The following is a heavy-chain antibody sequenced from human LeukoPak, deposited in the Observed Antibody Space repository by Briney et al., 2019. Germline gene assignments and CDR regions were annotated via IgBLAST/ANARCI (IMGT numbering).Heavy chain of an antibody. CDR1: GYSFTSYW. D-gene: IGHD3-22*01. Sequence: GAPLKISCKGSGYSFTSYWIGWVRQMHGKGLERMGIIYPDDSDTRYSPSFQGQVTISADKSITTAYLQWSNLKASDTAMYYCVRQNYDSSGYYFAYWGQGTLVTVSS. J-gene: IGHJ4*02. CDR3: VRQNYDSSGYYFAY. CDR2: IYPDDSDT. V-gene: IGHV5-51*01.